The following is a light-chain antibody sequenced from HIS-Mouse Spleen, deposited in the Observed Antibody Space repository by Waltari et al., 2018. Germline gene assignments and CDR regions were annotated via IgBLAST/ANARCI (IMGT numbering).Light chain of an antibody. CDR3: QQYGSSPPWT. CDR1: QSISSSY. Sequence: DIVFTQSPGTLSLSPRQSASLSCRASQSISSSYLAWYQQKPGQAPRLLIYGASSRATGIPDRFSGSGSGTDFTLTISRLEPEDVAVYYCQQYGSSPPWTFGQGTKVEIK. V-gene: IGKV3-20*01. J-gene: IGKJ1*01. CDR2: GAS.